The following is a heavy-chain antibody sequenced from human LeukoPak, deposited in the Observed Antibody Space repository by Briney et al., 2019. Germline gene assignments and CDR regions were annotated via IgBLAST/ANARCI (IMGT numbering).Heavy chain of an antibody. D-gene: IGHD3-22*01. J-gene: IGHJ3*02. CDR1: GGSISSYY. Sequence: PSETLSLTCTVSGGSISSYYWSWIRQPAGKGLEWIGRIYTSGSTNYNPSLKSRVTMSVDTSKNQFSLKLSSVTAADTAVYYCARDSSRYYYDSSGYYFASDIWGQGTMVTVSS. V-gene: IGHV4-4*07. CDR2: IYTSGST. CDR3: ARDSSRYYYDSSGYYFASDI.